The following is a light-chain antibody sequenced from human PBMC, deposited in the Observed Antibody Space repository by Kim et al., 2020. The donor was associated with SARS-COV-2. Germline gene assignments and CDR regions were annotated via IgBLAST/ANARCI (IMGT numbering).Light chain of an antibody. J-gene: IGKJ5*01. CDR3: QQRSTSIT. Sequence: SLSPGERATIPCRDSQSVSSYLAWYQQKPGQAPRLLIYDASNRATGIPARFSGSGSGTDFTLTISSLEPEDFAVYYCQQRSTSITFGQGTRLEIK. CDR2: DAS. V-gene: IGKV3-11*01. CDR1: QSVSSY.